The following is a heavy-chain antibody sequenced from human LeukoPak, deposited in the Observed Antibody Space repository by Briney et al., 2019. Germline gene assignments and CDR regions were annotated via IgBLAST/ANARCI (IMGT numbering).Heavy chain of an antibody. J-gene: IGHJ4*02. D-gene: IGHD3-22*01. CDR1: GFSFNYYA. CDR2: ISGSGGST. Sequence: GGSLRLSCVSSGFSFNYYAMGWVRQPPGKGLEWVSSISGSGGSTHYADSVKGRFTVSRDKTKSMLYLQMTSLRAEDTAVYYCAKSSYYDSAGYYREYYFDYWGQGTLVTVSS. CDR3: AKSSYYDSAGYYREYYFDY. V-gene: IGHV3-23*01.